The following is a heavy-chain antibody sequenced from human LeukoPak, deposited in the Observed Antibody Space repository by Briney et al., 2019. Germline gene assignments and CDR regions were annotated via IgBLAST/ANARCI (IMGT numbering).Heavy chain of an antibody. CDR1: GFTVSGNY. CDR3: ARRAGGYSHPYDY. D-gene: IGHD4-23*01. J-gene: IGHJ4*02. CDR2: IYSGDTT. Sequence: SGGSLRLSCAVSGFTVSGNYMSWIRHAPGKGLEWVSLIYSGDTTLYADSVKGRFTISRDISKNTLYLQMSSLRAEDTAVYYCARRAGGYSHPYDYWGQGVLVTVSS. V-gene: IGHV3-53*01.